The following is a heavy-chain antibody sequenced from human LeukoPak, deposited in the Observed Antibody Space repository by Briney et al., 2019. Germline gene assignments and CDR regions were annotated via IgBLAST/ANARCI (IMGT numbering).Heavy chain of an antibody. J-gene: IGHJ4*02. CDR2: IRSKAYGGTT. V-gene: IGHV3-49*04. Sequence: GGSLRLSCTASGFTFGDYAMSWVRQAPGKGLEWVGFIRSKAYGGTTEYAASVKGRFTISRDDSKSIAYLQMNSLKTEDTAVYYCTRDHVSVTSYYDYVWGSYRYDYWGQGTLVTVSS. CDR3: TRDHVSVTSYYDYVWGSYRYDY. CDR1: GFTFGDYA. D-gene: IGHD3-16*02.